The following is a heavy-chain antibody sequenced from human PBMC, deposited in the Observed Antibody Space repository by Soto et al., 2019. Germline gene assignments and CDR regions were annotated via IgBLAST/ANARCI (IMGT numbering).Heavy chain of an antibody. V-gene: IGHV4-39*01. CDR1: GGSISSSSYY. J-gene: IGHJ4*02. CDR3: ARRGTIVGATTEYFDY. D-gene: IGHD1-26*01. Sequence: XETLSLTCTVSGGSISSSSYYWGWIRQPPGKGLEWIGSIYYSGSTYYNPSLKSRVTISVDTSKNQFSLKLSSVTAADTAVYYCARRGTIVGATTEYFDYWGQGTLVTVSS. CDR2: IYYSGST.